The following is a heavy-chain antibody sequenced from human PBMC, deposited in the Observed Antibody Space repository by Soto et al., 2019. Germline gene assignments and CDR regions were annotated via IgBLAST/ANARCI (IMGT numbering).Heavy chain of an antibody. V-gene: IGHV3-30-3*01. Sequence: QVQLVESGGGAVQPGKSLRLSCAASGFTFGSFAMHWVRQAPGKGLEWVAVISYDGGNRYYADSVKGRFTISRDNFKNKLYLQMNSLRAEDTAVYYCARDPDINAYYVFDYWGQGTLVTVSS. CDR3: ARDPDINAYYVFDY. J-gene: IGHJ4*02. CDR1: GFTFGSFA. D-gene: IGHD3-22*01. CDR2: ISYDGGNR.